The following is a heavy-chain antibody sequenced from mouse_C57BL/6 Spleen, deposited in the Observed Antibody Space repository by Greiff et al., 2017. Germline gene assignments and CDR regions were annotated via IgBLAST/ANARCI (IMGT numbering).Heavy chain of an antibody. CDR2: IHPYYGTT. Sequence: EVQLQESGPELVKPGASVKISCKASGYSFTDYIMHWVKQSHGQSLEWIGVIHPYYGTTSYNQKFKGKATLTVDQSSSTAYMQLNSLTSEDSAVYYCARELGMEEYDMDYWGQGTTVTVSS. V-gene: IGHV1-39*01. J-gene: IGHJ4*01. D-gene: IGHD4-1*01. CDR1: GYSFTDYI. CDR3: ARELGMEEYDMDY.